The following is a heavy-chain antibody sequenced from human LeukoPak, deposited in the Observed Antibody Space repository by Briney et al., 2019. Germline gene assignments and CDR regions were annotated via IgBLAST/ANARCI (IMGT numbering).Heavy chain of an antibody. CDR1: GGSISSGSYY. CDR3: ARAGGVNPFDY. J-gene: IGHJ4*02. D-gene: IGHD3-16*01. V-gene: IGHV4-61*02. Sequence: PSETLSLTCTGSGGSISSGSYYWSWIRQPAGKGLEWIGRIYTSGSTNYNPSLKSRVTISVDTSKNQFALKLSSVTAADTAVYYCARAGGVNPFDYWGQGTLVTVSS. CDR2: IYTSGST.